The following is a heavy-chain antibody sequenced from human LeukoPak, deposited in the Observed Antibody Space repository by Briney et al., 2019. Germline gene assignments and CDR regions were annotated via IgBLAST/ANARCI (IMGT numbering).Heavy chain of an antibody. CDR2: ISYDGSNK. Sequence: GGSLRLSCAASGFTFSSYAMHWVRQAPGKGLEWVAVISYDGSNKYYADSVKGRFTISRDNSKNTLYLQMNSLRAEDTAVYYCARVGVLWWLRQNYFDYWGQGTLVTVSS. CDR3: ARVGVLWWLRQNYFDY. V-gene: IGHV3-30-3*01. CDR1: GFTFSSYA. J-gene: IGHJ4*02. D-gene: IGHD5-12*01.